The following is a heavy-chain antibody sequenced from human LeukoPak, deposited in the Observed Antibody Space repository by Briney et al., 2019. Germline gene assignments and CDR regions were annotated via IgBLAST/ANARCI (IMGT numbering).Heavy chain of an antibody. CDR1: GFSLRTYG. CDR2: VQNDGINE. V-gene: IGHV3-30*19. CDR3: ARGGPPDGNSGNWTAP. J-gene: IGHJ5*02. D-gene: IGHD1-14*01. Sequence: GGSLRLSCAASGFSLRTYGIHWVRQAPVRGLEGGAPVQNDGINEYYADSVKGRFTISRDISKNIVYLQMNSLTGEDTAMYYCARGGPPDGNSGNWTAPWGQGTLVTVSS.